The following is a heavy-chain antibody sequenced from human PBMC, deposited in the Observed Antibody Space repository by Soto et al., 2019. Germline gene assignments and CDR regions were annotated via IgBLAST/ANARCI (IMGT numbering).Heavy chain of an antibody. CDR1: GASIISGGYS. CDR2: IYHSGRT. CDR3: AMGYCTSTRCYSSVDV. Sequence: QVQLRESGSGLVKPSQTLSLTCAVSGASIISGGYSYSWIRQAPGKGLEWVGYIYHSGRTNHNRSLPSRVSITIDRTENQVSLMRTSVTTADTAVSYCAMGYCTSTRCYSSVDVWGQGTTVSVSS. J-gene: IGHJ6*02. V-gene: IGHV4-30-2*01. D-gene: IGHD2-2*02.